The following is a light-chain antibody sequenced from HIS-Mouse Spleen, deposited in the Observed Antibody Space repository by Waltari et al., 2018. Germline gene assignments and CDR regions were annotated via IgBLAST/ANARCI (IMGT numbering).Light chain of an antibody. J-gene: IGKJ1*01. Sequence: EIVLTQSPATLSLSPAERATLSCRASQSVSSYLAWYQQKPAQAPRLLIYDASNRATGIPARFSGSGSGTDFTLTISSLEPEDFAVYYCQQRSNWPRTFGQGTKVEIK. CDR2: DAS. CDR3: QQRSNWPRT. CDR1: QSVSSY. V-gene: IGKV3-11*01.